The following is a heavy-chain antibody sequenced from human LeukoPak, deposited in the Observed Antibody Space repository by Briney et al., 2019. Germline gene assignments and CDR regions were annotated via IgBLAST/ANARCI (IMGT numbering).Heavy chain of an antibody. CDR1: GFVFNTYW. Sequence: GGSLRLSCVASGFVFNTYWIYWVRQAPGKGLEWVATINQDGTETRYVDSVKGRFTISRDNAKSSVFLQMNSLRVEDTAVFYCAHAYLWGQGTMVTVSS. J-gene: IGHJ3*01. D-gene: IGHD2-21*01. V-gene: IGHV3-7*01. CDR2: INQDGTET. CDR3: AHAYL.